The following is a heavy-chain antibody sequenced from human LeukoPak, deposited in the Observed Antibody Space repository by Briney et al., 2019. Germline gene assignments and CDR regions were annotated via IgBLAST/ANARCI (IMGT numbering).Heavy chain of an antibody. D-gene: IGHD4-17*01. Sequence: PGGSLRLSCAASGFTFSSYGMSWVRQAPGKGLEWVSAIRGSGGSTYYADSVKGRFTISRDNSKNTLYLQMNSLRAEDTAVYYCAKDDYGDHLGGAFDIWGQGTMVTDPS. J-gene: IGHJ3*02. CDR1: GFTFSSYG. V-gene: IGHV3-23*01. CDR3: AKDDYGDHLGGAFDI. CDR2: IRGSGGST.